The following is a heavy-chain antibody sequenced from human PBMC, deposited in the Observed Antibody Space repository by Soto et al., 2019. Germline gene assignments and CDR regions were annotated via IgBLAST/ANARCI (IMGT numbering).Heavy chain of an antibody. V-gene: IGHV1-69*06. D-gene: IGHD4-17*01. CDR2: TNGNLGTG. Sequence: QVQLVQSGAEVKKPGSSVKVSCKASGGTFSSYPISWVRQAPGQGLEWMGGTNGNLGTGNYAQKVQGRLTITTDKSTTTAYMELSSLRSEDTAVYYCARRGSHGYFRYFDHWGQGTLVTVSS. CDR1: GGTFSSYP. J-gene: IGHJ4*02. CDR3: ARRGSHGYFRYFDH.